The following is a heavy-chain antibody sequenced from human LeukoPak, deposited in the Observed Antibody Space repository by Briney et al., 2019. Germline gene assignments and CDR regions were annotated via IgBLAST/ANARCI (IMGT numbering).Heavy chain of an antibody. J-gene: IGHJ4*02. CDR2: INYSGST. Sequence: PSETLSLTCSVSGGSISSYYWTWIRQPPGKGLEWIGYINYSGSTNYNPSLKSRVTISVDTSKNQFSLKLSSVTAADTAVYYCARVWGRGYSYVDYWGQGTLVTVSS. D-gene: IGHD5-18*01. CDR3: ARVWGRGYSYVDY. V-gene: IGHV4-59*01. CDR1: GGSISSYY.